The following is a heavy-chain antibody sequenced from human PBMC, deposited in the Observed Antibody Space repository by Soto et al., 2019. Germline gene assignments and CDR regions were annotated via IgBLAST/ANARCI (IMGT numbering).Heavy chain of an antibody. CDR1: GYTFTSYD. CDR3: ARKRSDSSWYNWFDP. V-gene: IGHV1-8*01. CDR2: MNPNSGNT. Sequence: ASVKVSCKASGYTFTSYDINWVRQATGQGLEWMGWMNPNSGNTGYVQKFQGRVTMTRNTSISTAYMELSSLRTEDTAVYYCARKRSDSSWYNWFDPWGHGTLVTVSS. J-gene: IGHJ5*02. D-gene: IGHD6-19*01.